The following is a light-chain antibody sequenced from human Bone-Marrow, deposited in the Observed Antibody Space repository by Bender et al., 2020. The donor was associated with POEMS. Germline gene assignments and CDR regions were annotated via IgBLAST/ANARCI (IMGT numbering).Light chain of an antibody. Sequence: QTALTQPASVSGSRGQSITISCTGSRSDIGGYNYVAWYQQNTGKAPKLIIYDVSSRPSGVSSRFSGSRSGNTASLTISGLQAEDETTFYCSSFTSISTFVFGGGTHLTVL. V-gene: IGLV2-14*03. CDR1: RSDIGGYNY. CDR2: DVS. CDR3: SSFTSISTFV. J-gene: IGLJ3*02.